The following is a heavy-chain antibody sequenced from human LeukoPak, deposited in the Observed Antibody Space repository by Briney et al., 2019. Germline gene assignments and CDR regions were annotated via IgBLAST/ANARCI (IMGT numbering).Heavy chain of an antibody. CDR1: GGSISGYY. D-gene: IGHD6-19*01. J-gene: IGHJ4*02. V-gene: IGHV4-4*07. Sequence: SETLSLTCTVSGGSISGYYWSWIRQPAGKGLEWIGRIYSSGSTSYNPSLNSRVTISIDRSKNQFSLKLSSVTAADTAVYFCARVYSSGWSFFDYWGQGTLVTVS. CDR3: ARVYSSGWSFFDY. CDR2: IYSSGST.